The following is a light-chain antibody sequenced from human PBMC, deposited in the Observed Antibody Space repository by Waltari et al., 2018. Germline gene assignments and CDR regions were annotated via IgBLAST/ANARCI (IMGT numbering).Light chain of an antibody. CDR3: QQRTAWPPKYA. CDR1: QTVSNY. CDR2: DAS. V-gene: IGKV3-11*01. J-gene: IGKJ2*01. Sequence: EIVLTQSPATLSLSPGERATLSCRASQTVSNYLAWYQQKPGQAPRLLIYDASTRATDIPARFSGSGSGTDFTLTITSLEPEDFAYYYCQQRTAWPPKYAFGQGTKLEIK.